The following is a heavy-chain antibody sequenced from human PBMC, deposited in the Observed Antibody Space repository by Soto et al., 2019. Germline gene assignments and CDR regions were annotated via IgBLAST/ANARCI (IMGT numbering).Heavy chain of an antibody. CDR2: IWYNGSNK. V-gene: IGHV3-33*01. CDR3: AREGGYDFWSAYDFDY. D-gene: IGHD3-3*01. Sequence: QVQLVESGGGVVQPGRSLRLSCAASGFTFSSYGMHWVRQAPGKGLEWVAGIWYNGSNKYYADSVKGRFTISRDNSKNTLYLQMNSLRAEDTAVYYCAREGGYDFWSAYDFDYWGQGTLVTVSS. J-gene: IGHJ4*02. CDR1: GFTFSSYG.